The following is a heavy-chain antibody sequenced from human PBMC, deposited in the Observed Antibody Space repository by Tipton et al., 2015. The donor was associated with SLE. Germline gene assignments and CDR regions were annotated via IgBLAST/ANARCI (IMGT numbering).Heavy chain of an antibody. J-gene: IGHJ4*02. CDR2: INHSGST. V-gene: IGHV4-34*01. Sequence: TLSLTCAVYGGSFSGYYWSWIRQPPGKGLEWIGEINHSGSTNYNPSLKGRVTISVDTSKNRFSLKLSSGTAADTAVYYCARGLKGDCNDSSATDCWGQGTLVTDSS. D-gene: IGHD3-22*01. CDR1: GGSFSGYY. CDR3: ARGLKGDCNDSSATDC.